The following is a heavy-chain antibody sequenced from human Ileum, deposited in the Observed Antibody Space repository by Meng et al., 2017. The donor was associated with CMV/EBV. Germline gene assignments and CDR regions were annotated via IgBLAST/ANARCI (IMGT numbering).Heavy chain of an antibody. V-gene: IGHV4-30-4*08. CDR1: GGCISIGDSC. CDR3: ARQRGYCSGGSCYHFDY. CDR2: IYYSWCT. Sequence: LLGAGLGLVNPSQIRSPTCTGSGGCISIGDSCWSRIRQPPVKGLEWIGYIYYSWCTYYHPSLMSRVTISVDTSKNQFSLKLSSVTAADTAGYYCARQRGYCSGGSCYHFDYWGQGTLVTVSS. J-gene: IGHJ4*02. D-gene: IGHD2-15*01.